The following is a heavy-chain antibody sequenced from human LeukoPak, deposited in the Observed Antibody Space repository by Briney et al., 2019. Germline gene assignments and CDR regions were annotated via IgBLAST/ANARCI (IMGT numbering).Heavy chain of an antibody. D-gene: IGHD2-2*01. J-gene: IGHJ4*02. Sequence: GGSLRLSCAASGFTFSSYSMNWVRQAPGKGLEWVSYISSSSSTIYYADSVKGRFTISRDNAKNSLYLQMNSLRAEDTAVYYCATLAPVLYFSSTSCYPNDYWGQGTLVTVSS. CDR3: ATLAPVLYFSSTSCYPNDY. CDR2: ISSSSSTI. CDR1: GFTFSSYS. V-gene: IGHV3-48*04.